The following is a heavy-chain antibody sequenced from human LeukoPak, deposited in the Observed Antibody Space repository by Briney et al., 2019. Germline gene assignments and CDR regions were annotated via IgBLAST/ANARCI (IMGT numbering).Heavy chain of an antibody. V-gene: IGHV4-31*03. Sequence: ASETLSLTCTVSGGSISSGGYYWSWIRQHPGKGLEWIGYIYYSGSTYYNPSLKSRVTISVDTSKNQFSLKLSSVTAADTAVYYCARGYGWFGELYWFDPWGQGTLVTVSS. CDR2: IYYSGST. J-gene: IGHJ5*02. D-gene: IGHD3-10*01. CDR3: ARGYGWFGELYWFDP. CDR1: GGSISSGGYY.